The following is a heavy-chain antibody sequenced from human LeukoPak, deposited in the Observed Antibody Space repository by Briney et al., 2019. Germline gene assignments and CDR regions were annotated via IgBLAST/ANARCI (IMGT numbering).Heavy chain of an antibody. CDR3: AVLNYYDSSGYSPFDY. CDR2: IIPIFGTA. Sequence: SVKVSCKASGGTFSSYAISWVRQAPGQGLEWMGGIIPIFGTAYYAQKFQGRVTITTDESTSTAYMELSSLRSEDTAVYYCAVLNYYDSSGYSPFDYWGQGTLVTVSS. V-gene: IGHV1-69*05. CDR1: GGTFSSYA. J-gene: IGHJ4*02. D-gene: IGHD3-22*01.